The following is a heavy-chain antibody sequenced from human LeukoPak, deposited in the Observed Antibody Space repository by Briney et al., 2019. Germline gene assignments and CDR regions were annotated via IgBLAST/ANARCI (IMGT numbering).Heavy chain of an antibody. CDR2: IYYSGST. J-gene: IGHJ4*02. D-gene: IGHD3-10*01. CDR1: GGSISSYY. CDR3: ARDDAYYYGSGSYLSY. Sequence: SETLSLTCTVSGGSISSYYWSWIRQPPGKGLEWIGYIYYSGSTNYNPSLKSRVTISVDTSKNQFSLKLSSVTAADTAVYYCARDDAYYYGSGSYLSYWGQGTLVTVSS. V-gene: IGHV4-59*12.